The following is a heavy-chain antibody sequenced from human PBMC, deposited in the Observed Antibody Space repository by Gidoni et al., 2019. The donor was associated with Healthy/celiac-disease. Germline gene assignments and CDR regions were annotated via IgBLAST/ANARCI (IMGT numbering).Heavy chain of an antibody. V-gene: IGHV3-23*01. CDR3: AKQILNNYDSSGYYSGPFDY. D-gene: IGHD3-22*01. J-gene: IGHJ4*02. Sequence: EERLLESGGGLEQPGGSLRLSCTASRFIFSNYPMSWVRQAPGKGLEWVSSISGGGNTRNYADSVKGRFAISRDNSKNTLYLEMNSLRAEDTAVYFCAKQILNNYDSSGYYSGPFDYWGQGTLVTVSS. CDR2: ISGGGNTR. CDR1: RFIFSNYP.